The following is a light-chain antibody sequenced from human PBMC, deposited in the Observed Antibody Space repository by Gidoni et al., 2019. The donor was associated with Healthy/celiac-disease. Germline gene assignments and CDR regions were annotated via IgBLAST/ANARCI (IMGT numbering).Light chain of an antibody. CDR2: DDS. V-gene: IGLV3-21*02. CDR1: NIGSKS. Sequence: SYVLTQPPSVSVAPGQTARITCGGNNIGSKSVHWYQQKPGPAPVLVVYDDSHRPSGIPERFSGSNSGNTATLTISRVEAGDEADYYCQVWDSSSDHVVFGGGTKLTVL. CDR3: QVWDSSSDHVV. J-gene: IGLJ2*01.